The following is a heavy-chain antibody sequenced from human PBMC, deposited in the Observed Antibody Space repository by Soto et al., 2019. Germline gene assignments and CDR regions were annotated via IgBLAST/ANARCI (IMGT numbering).Heavy chain of an antibody. J-gene: IGHJ6*02. CDR2: INHSGST. CDR3: ARDAGWFGELLHDYYYYGMDV. Sequence: SETMSLTCAVYGRSFSCYYWSWILQPPGKGLEWIGEINHSGSTNYNPSLKSRVTISVDTSKNQFSLKLSSVTAADTAVYYCARDAGWFGELLHDYYYYGMDVWGQGTTVT. V-gene: IGHV4-34*01. CDR1: GRSFSCYY. D-gene: IGHD3-10*01.